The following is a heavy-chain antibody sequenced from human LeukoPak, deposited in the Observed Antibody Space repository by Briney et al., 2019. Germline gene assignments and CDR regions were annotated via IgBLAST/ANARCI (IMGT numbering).Heavy chain of an antibody. CDR1: GGSISSYY. V-gene: IGHV4-30-4*01. CDR2: IYYSGST. Sequence: SETLSLTCTVSGGSISSYYWSWIRQPPGKGLEWIGYIYYSGSTYYNPSLKSRVTISVDTSKNQFSLKLSSVTAADTAVYYCARDQGIAAAGNDAFDIWGQGTMVTVSS. D-gene: IGHD6-13*01. J-gene: IGHJ3*02. CDR3: ARDQGIAAAGNDAFDI.